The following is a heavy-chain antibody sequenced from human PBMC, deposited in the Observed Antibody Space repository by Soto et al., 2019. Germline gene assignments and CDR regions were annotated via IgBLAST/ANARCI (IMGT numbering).Heavy chain of an antibody. Sequence: SVKVSCKASGVTFSSYAISWVRQAPGQGLEWMGGIIPIFGTANYAQKFQGRVTITADESTSTAYMELSSLRSEDTAVYYCARDFANYYDSSGSGYYGMDVWGQGTTVTVSS. D-gene: IGHD3-22*01. J-gene: IGHJ6*02. V-gene: IGHV1-69*13. CDR1: GVTFSSYA. CDR2: IIPIFGTA. CDR3: ARDFANYYDSSGSGYYGMDV.